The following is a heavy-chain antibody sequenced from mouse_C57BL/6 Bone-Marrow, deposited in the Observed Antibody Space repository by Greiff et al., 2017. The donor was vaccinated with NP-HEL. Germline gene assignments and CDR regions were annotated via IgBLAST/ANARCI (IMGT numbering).Heavy chain of an antibody. Sequence: QVQLQQSGAELVRPGTSVKLSCKASGYTFTSYWMHWVKQRPGQGLEWIGVIDPSDSYTNYNQKFKGKATLTVDTSSSTAYMQLSSLTSEDSAVYYCASDGYYPAWFAYWGQGTLVTVSA. CDR1: GYTFTSYW. CDR3: ASDGYYPAWFAY. V-gene: IGHV1-59*01. CDR2: IDPSDSYT. J-gene: IGHJ3*01. D-gene: IGHD2-3*01.